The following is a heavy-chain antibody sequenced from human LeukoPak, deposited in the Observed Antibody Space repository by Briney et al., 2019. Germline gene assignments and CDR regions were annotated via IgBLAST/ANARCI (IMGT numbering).Heavy chain of an antibody. J-gene: IGHJ5*02. V-gene: IGHV4-4*07. CDR2: IDTSGTT. CDR3: ATGPTWLDH. Sequence: PSETLSLTCTASGGSISTSYWNWIRQPAGKGLEWIGRIDTSGTTNYNPSLRGQVTMSVDTSKNHFSLNLSSVTAADAAVYYCATGPTWLDHWGQGTLVTVSS. CDR1: GGSISTSY.